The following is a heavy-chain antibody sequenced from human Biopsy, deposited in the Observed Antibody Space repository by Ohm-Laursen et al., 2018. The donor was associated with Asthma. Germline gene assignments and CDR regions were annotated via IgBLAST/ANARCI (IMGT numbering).Heavy chain of an antibody. CDR1: GGTFSSNS. J-gene: IGHJ6*02. Sequence: GSSVKVSCKASGGTFSSNSINWVRQAPGQGLEWMGRIIPIFGLTNYAQKFQGRVTISADDSTSTAYMELSSLSSEDTAVYYCARGYSGSDRIVYYYSGLEVWGQGTTVTVSS. D-gene: IGHD5-12*01. CDR2: IIPIFGLT. CDR3: ARGYSGSDRIVYYYSGLEV. V-gene: IGHV1-69*15.